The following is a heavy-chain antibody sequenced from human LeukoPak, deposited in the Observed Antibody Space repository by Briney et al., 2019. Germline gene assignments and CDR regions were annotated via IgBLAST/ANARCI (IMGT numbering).Heavy chain of an antibody. D-gene: IGHD6-13*01. Sequence: GGSQRLSCAASGFTFSSYAMSWVRQAPGKGLEWVSAISGSGGSTYYADSVKGRFTISRDNSKNTLYLQMNSLRAEDTAVYYCAKSQFSSSWYTYFDYWGQGTLVTVSS. CDR3: AKSQFSSSWYTYFDY. V-gene: IGHV3-23*01. J-gene: IGHJ4*02. CDR2: ISGSGGST. CDR1: GFTFSSYA.